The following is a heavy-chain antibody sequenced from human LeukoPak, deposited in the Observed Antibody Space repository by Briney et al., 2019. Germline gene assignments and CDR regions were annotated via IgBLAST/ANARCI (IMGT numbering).Heavy chain of an antibody. V-gene: IGHV3-74*01. CDR3: VRGSDYGGPHY. CDR1: GFTFSSYW. D-gene: IGHD4-23*01. J-gene: IGHJ4*02. CDR2: IDRDGSRI. Sequence: GGSLRLSCAVSGFTFSSYWMHWVRQAPGKGLVWVSRIDRDGSRINYADSVKGRFTISRDNGKNTLFLQMNSLRAEDAAVYYCVRGSDYGGPHYWGQGTLVTVSS.